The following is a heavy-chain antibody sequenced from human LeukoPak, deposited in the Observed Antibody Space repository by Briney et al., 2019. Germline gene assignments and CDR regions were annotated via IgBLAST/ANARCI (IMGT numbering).Heavy chain of an antibody. CDR3: ARATWELHDY. V-gene: IGHV4-59*01. J-gene: IGHJ4*02. Sequence: SETLSLTCSVSSGSICSYYWSWIRQSPGKGLEWIGNIFDNGSTNYNPSLKSRVTISVDTSKDQFSLKLSSVTAADTAVYYCARATWELHDYWGQGTLVTVSS. D-gene: IGHD1-26*01. CDR1: SGSICSYY. CDR2: IFDNGST.